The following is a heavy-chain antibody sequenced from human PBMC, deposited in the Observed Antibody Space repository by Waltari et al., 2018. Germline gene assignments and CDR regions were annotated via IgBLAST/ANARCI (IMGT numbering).Heavy chain of an antibody. D-gene: IGHD6-25*01. V-gene: IGHV3-7*01. CDR1: GFTLCSYW. J-gene: IGHJ6*02. CDR2: IKQDGSEK. CDR3: ARSPAPYYYYGMDV. Sequence: EVQLVESAGGLVQPGGSMRLSCSASGFTLCSYWLSWVRQAPGKGLEWVANIKQDGSEKYYVDSVKGRFTISRDNAKNSLYLQMNSLRAEDTAVYYCARSPAPYYYYGMDVWGQGTTVTVSS.